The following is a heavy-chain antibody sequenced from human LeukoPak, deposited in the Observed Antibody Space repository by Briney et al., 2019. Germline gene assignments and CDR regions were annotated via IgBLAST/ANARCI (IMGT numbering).Heavy chain of an antibody. D-gene: IGHD6-13*01. V-gene: IGHV3-7*01. CDR1: GFTFSSYW. Sequence: GGSLRLSCAASGFTFSSYWMSWVRQAPGKGLEWVANIKQDGSEKYYVDSVKGRFTISRDNAKNSLYLQMNSLRDEDTALYYCATSAAGFDYWGRGTLVTVSS. J-gene: IGHJ4*02. CDR3: ATSAAGFDY. CDR2: IKQDGSEK.